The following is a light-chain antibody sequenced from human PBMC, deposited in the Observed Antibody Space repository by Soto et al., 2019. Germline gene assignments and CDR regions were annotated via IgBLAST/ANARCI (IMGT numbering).Light chain of an antibody. V-gene: IGKV1-5*01. Sequence: DIQMTQSPSTLSASVGDRVTITCRARQSISAWLAWYQQIPGKAPKRLIFDASSLESGVPSRFSGSGSGTEFTLTISSLQPDDFAAYYCQQHNSYSPTFGQGTKLEI. CDR3: QQHNSYSPT. CDR1: QSISAW. J-gene: IGKJ2*01. CDR2: DAS.